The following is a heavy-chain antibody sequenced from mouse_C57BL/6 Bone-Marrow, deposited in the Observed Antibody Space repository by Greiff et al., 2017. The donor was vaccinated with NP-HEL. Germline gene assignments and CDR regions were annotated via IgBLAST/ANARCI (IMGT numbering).Heavy chain of an antibody. J-gene: IGHJ4*01. CDR3: ARIEGGTAQATGYYAMDY. CDR1: GFSLSTFGMG. D-gene: IGHD3-2*02. CDR2: IWWDDDK. Sequence: QVTLKVSGPGILQPSQTLSLTCSFSGFSLSTFGMGVGWIRQPSGKGLEWLAHIWWDDDKYYHPALKSRLTIFKDTSNKPVVLKIANVDTADTATYYCARIEGGTAQATGYYAMDYWGQGTSVTVSS. V-gene: IGHV8-8*01.